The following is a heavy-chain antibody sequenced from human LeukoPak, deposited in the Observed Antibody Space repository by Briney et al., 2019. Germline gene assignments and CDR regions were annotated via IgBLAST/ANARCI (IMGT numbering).Heavy chain of an antibody. CDR1: GFTFSGDW. CDR2: VNTDGSGT. D-gene: IGHD3-10*01. Sequence: GGSLRLSCAASGFTFSGDWMSWVRQAPGRGLEWVASVNTDGSGTHYVDSVKGRFTISRDNANNALFMQMNSLRAEDTALYFCAKNYASGRGVPYGMDVWGQGTTVTVAS. J-gene: IGHJ6*02. V-gene: IGHV3-7*05. CDR3: AKNYASGRGVPYGMDV.